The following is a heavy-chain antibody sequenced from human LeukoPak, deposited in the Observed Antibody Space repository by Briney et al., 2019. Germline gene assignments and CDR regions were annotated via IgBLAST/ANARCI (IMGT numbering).Heavy chain of an antibody. V-gene: IGHV4-31*03. J-gene: IGHJ4*02. D-gene: IGHD3-22*01. CDR2: IYYSGST. CDR1: GGSISSGGYY. CDR3: ARASSFDSSGYYNY. Sequence: SETLSLTCTVSGGSISSGGYYWSWIRQHPGKGLEWIGYIYYSGSTYYNPSLKSRVTISVDTSKNQFSLKLSSVTAADTAVYYCARASSFDSSGYYNYWGQGPWSPSPQ.